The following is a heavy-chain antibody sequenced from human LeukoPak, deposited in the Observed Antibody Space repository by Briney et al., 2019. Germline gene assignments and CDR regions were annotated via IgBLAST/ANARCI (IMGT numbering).Heavy chain of an antibody. V-gene: IGHV3-9*01. J-gene: IGHJ4*02. Sequence: GGSLRLSCAASGFTFDDYAMPWVRQAPGKGLEWVSGISWNSGSIGYADSVKGRFTISRDNAKNSLYLQMNSLRAEDTALYYCAKDILFVGDGRAYFDYWGQGTLVTVSS. D-gene: IGHD3-10*01. CDR2: ISWNSGSI. CDR1: GFTFDDYA. CDR3: AKDILFVGDGRAYFDY.